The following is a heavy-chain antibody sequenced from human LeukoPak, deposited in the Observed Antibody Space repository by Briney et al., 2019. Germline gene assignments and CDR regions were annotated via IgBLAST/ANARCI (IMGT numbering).Heavy chain of an antibody. Sequence: PSETLSLTCAVYGGSFNGYFWSWIRQPPGKGLEWIGEIYLYGTTNYNPSFTSRVTMSVDRSRNQFSLKLTSVTAADTAVYYCARQKWEQQGRDYYFNGLDVWGPGTTVIVSS. CDR3: ARQKWEQQGRDYYFNGLDV. CDR1: GGSFNGYF. J-gene: IGHJ6*02. D-gene: IGHD1/OR15-1a*01. CDR2: IYLYGTT. V-gene: IGHV4-34*01.